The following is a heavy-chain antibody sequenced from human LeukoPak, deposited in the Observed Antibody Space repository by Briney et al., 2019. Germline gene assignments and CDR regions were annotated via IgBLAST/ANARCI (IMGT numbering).Heavy chain of an antibody. D-gene: IGHD5-24*01. Sequence: PGGSLRLSCAASGFTFSSYAMSWVRQAPGKGLKWVSTISGSGGSTYYADSVKGRFTISRDNSKNTLYLQMNSLRAEDTAVYYCAKVDSEEMATKIGRSFDYWGQGTLVTVSS. CDR1: GFTFSSYA. CDR3: AKVDSEEMATKIGRSFDY. V-gene: IGHV3-23*01. CDR2: ISGSGGST. J-gene: IGHJ4*02.